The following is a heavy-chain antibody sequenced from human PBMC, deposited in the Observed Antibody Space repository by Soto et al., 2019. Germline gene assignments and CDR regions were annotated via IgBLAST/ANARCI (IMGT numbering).Heavy chain of an antibody. J-gene: IGHJ4*02. CDR3: ATDRRDGYNFHY. Sequence: EVQLVESGGGLVKPGGSLRLSCAASGFTFSSYSMNWVRQAPGKGLAWVSSISSGNNYIYYADSVKGRFTISRDNAKNSLYLQMNRLRAEDTAVYYCATDRRDGYNFHYWRQGTLVTVSS. CDR1: GFTFSSYS. V-gene: IGHV3-21*01. D-gene: IGHD5-12*01. CDR2: ISSGNNYI.